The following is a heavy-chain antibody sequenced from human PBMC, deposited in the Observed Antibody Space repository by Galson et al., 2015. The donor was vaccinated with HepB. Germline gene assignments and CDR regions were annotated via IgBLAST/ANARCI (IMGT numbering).Heavy chain of an antibody. J-gene: IGHJ4*02. CDR1: GGSISYYY. D-gene: IGHD6-25*01. Sequence: ETLSLTCTVSGGSISYYYWSWIRQPPGKGLEWIGYIYDTESTNYSPSLKSRVTISVDTSKNQFSLNPRSVTAADTAVYYCARGIGATVDYWGQGARVTVSS. CDR2: IYDTEST. CDR3: ARGIGATVDY. V-gene: IGHV4-59*08.